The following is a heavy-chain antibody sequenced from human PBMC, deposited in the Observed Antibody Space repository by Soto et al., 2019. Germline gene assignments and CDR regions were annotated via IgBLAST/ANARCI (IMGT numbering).Heavy chain of an antibody. V-gene: IGHV1-18*01. CDR1: GYTFTNFG. CDR3: ARAYYYDSSGYYPVDN. D-gene: IGHD3-22*01. CDR2: ISAYNGNT. J-gene: IGHJ4*01. Sequence: ASVKVSCKASGYTFTNFGITWVRQAPGQGLEWMGWISAYNGNTNYAQNLQGRVTMTTDTSTNTAYMELRGLRYDDTAVYYCARAYYYDSSGYYPVDNWG.